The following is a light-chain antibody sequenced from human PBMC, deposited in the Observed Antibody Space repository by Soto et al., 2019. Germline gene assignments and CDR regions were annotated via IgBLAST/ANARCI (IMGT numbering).Light chain of an antibody. Sequence: VHMSQVPLSLSASVVYTVTITFLASQGISTLLAWYQQKPGKAPKSLIYFASSLQSGVPSRFSGSGSGTDYTLTISSLQPEDFATYYCQQYDSYPITFGQGTRLENK. CDR3: QQYDSYPIT. CDR2: FAS. J-gene: IGKJ5*01. CDR1: QGISTL. V-gene: IGKV1D-16*01.